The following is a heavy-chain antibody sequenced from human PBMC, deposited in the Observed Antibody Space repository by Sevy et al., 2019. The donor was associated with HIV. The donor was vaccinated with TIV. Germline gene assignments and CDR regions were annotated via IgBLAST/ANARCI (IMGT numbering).Heavy chain of an antibody. V-gene: IGHV1-2*02. CDR1: GYTFTGCY. D-gene: IGHD3-10*01. Sequence: ASVKVSCKASGYTFTGCYMHWVRQAPGQGLEWMGWINPNSGGTNYAQKFQGRVTMTRDTSISTAYMELSRLRSDDTAVYYCARGVPDEGSFVTMVRGVILKIDYWGQGTLVTVSS. J-gene: IGHJ4*02. CDR2: INPNSGGT. CDR3: ARGVPDEGSFVTMVRGVILKIDY.